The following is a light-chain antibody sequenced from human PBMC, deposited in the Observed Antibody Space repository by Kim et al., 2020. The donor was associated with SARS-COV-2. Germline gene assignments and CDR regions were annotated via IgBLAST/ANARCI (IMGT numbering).Light chain of an antibody. V-gene: IGKV3-20*01. CDR1: QSVSSNY. CDR3: QQYSSSPAT. Sequence: APGERAPLSCRASQSVSSNYLAWYQQKPGQAPRLLIYGASSRATGIPDRFSGCGSGTDFTLTITRLEPEDFAVYYCQQYSSSPATFGQGTKVEVK. J-gene: IGKJ1*01. CDR2: GAS.